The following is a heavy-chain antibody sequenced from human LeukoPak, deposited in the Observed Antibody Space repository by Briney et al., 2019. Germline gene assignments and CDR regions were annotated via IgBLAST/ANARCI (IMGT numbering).Heavy chain of an antibody. CDR3: ARASGSGNYYFDY. CDR2: IYSTGST. D-gene: IGHD3-10*01. CDR1: GFTVSSNS. Sequence: PGGSVRFSCAASGFTVSSNSMSWVRQAPGNGLEWVSFIYSTGSTYYADSVKGRFTISRDNSPNTLHLQMNSLRVEDTAVYYCARASGSGNYYFDYWDQGTLVTVSS. J-gene: IGHJ4*02. V-gene: IGHV3-53*01.